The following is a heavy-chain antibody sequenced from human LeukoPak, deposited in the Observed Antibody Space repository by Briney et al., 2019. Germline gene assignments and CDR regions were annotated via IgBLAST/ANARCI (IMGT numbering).Heavy chain of an antibody. J-gene: IGHJ3*02. D-gene: IGHD3-3*01. CDR1: GFTVSSNY. CDR3: ARVPYYDFWSGYTLDI. CDR2: ISRSSTYI. Sequence: GGSLRLSCAASGFTVSSNYMNWVRQAPGKGLEWVSSISRSSTYIYYADSVKGRFTISRDNAENSLYLQMNSLRAEDTAVYYCARVPYYDFWSGYTLDIWGQGTMVTVSS. V-gene: IGHV3-21*01.